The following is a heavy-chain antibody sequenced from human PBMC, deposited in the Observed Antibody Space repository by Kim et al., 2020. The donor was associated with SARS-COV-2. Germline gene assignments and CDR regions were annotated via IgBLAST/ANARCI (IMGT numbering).Heavy chain of an antibody. V-gene: IGHV3-66*01. CDR3: ARDGDLGFGGWFDP. J-gene: IGHJ5*02. Sequence: GGSLRLSCAASGFTVSSNYMCWVRQAPGKGLEWVSVIYSGGSTYYADSVKGRFTISRDSSKNTLYLQMNSLRAEDTAVYYCARDGDLGFGGWFDPWGQGTLVTVSS. CDR1: GFTVSSNY. CDR2: IYSGGST. D-gene: IGHD3-10*01.